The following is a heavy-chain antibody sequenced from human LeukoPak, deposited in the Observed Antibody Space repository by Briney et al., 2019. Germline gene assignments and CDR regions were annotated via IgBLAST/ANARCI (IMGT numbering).Heavy chain of an antibody. CDR2: IRYDGSNK. J-gene: IGHJ6*02. CDR1: GFTFSSYG. V-gene: IGHV3-30*02. Sequence: PGGCLRLSCAASGFTFSSYGMHWVRQAPGKGLEWVAFIRYDGSNKYYADSVKGRFTISRDNSKNTLYLQMNSLRAEDTAVYYCAKVPTTVTFYYYYYGMDVWGQGTTVTVSS. CDR3: AKVPTTVTFYYYYYGMDV. D-gene: IGHD4-17*01.